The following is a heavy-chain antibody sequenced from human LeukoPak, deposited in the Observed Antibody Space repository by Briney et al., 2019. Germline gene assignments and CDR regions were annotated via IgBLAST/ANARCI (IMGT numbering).Heavy chain of an antibody. CDR2: INHSGSS. D-gene: IGHD4-17*01. V-gene: IGHV4-34*01. J-gene: IGHJ1*01. CDR1: GGSFSGYY. Sequence: SETLSLTCAVYGGSFSGYYWSWIRQPPGKGLEWIGEINHSGSSNYNPSLKSRVTISVDTSKNQFSLKLSSVTAADTAVYYCARGEDGDYYIQDWGQGTLVTVPS. CDR3: ARGEDGDYYIQD.